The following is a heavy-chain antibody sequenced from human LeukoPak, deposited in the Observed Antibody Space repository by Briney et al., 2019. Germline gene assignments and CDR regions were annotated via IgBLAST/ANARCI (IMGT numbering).Heavy chain of an antibody. D-gene: IGHD3-22*01. J-gene: IGHJ4*02. Sequence: GGSLRLSCAASGFTFSNYGMSWVRQAPGKGLEWVSVIRGSGGGTYYADSVKGRFTISRDNSKNTVYLQMNSLRAEDTAVYYCAKDLYDSSGGADFDYWGQGALVTVSS. CDR1: GFTFSNYG. CDR2: IRGSGGGT. V-gene: IGHV3-23*01. CDR3: AKDLYDSSGGADFDY.